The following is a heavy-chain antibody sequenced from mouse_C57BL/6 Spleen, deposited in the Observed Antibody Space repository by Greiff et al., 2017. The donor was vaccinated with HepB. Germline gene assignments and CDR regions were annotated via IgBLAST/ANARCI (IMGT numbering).Heavy chain of an antibody. Sequence: QVQLQQPGAELVRPGSSVKLSCKASGYTFTSYWMHWVKQRPIQGLEWIGNIDPSDSETHYNQKFKDKATLTVDKSSSTAYMQLSSLTSEDSAVYYCAREDDGGGYAMDYWGQGTSVTVSS. CDR2: IDPSDSET. CDR1: GYTFTSYW. CDR3: AREDDGGGYAMDY. V-gene: IGHV1-52*01. D-gene: IGHD2-12*01. J-gene: IGHJ4*01.